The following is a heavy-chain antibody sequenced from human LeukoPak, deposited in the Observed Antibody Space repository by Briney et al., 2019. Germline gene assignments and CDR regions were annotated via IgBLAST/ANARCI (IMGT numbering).Heavy chain of an antibody. Sequence: GGSLRLSCTASGFTFTDYTMNWVRQTPGKGLEWVPSISSNTLYIYYADSVKGRFTISRDNAKNSLFLQMNSLRAEDTAVYYCARDSYSSGWYTDYWGQGILVTVSS. V-gene: IGHV3-21*04. D-gene: IGHD6-19*01. J-gene: IGHJ4*02. CDR1: GFTFTDYT. CDR3: ARDSYSSGWYTDY. CDR2: ISSNTLYI.